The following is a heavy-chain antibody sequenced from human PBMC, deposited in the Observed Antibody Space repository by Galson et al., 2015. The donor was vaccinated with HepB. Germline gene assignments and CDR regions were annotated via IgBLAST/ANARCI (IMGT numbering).Heavy chain of an antibody. J-gene: IGHJ6*02. CDR3: ARGLKESPYYDFWSGYSYYYYYGMDV. CDR1: GFTFSSYD. D-gene: IGHD3-3*01. CDR2: IGTAGDT. V-gene: IGHV3-13*01. Sequence: SLRLSCAASGFTFSSYDMHWVRHATGKGLEWVSAIGTAGDTYYPGSVKGRFTISRENAKNSLYLQMNSLRAGDTAVYYCARGLKESPYYDFWSGYSYYYYYGMDVWGQGTTVTVSS.